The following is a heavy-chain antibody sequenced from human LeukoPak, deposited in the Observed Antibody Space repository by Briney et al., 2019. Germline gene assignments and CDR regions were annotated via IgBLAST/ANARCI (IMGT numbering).Heavy chain of an antibody. J-gene: IGHJ4*02. D-gene: IGHD3-10*01. CDR2: IYPGDSDT. CDR1: GYSFTNYW. V-gene: IGHV5-51*01. CDR3: ARRYYGSGSYSDGFDC. Sequence: GESLKISCKGSGYSFTNYWIGWVRQMPGKGLEWMGIIYPGDSDTRYSPSFQGQVSISVDKSISTAYLQWSSLKASDTAMYYCARRYYGSGSYSDGFDCWGQGTLVTVSS.